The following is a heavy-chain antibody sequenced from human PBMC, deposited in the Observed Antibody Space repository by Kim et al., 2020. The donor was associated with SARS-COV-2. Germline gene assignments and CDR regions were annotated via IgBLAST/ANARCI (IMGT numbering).Heavy chain of an antibody. V-gene: IGHV3-33*06. CDR2: ASSDGSKT. CDR3: AKDSKGWAIDY. CDR1: GFTFSRYT. Sequence: GGSLRLSCAASGFTFSRYTMHWVRQAPGKGLEWVTVASSDGSKTFYVDSVKGRFTISRDNSKNMLYLEMNSLRAEDTAIYYCAKDSKGWAIDYWGQGTLV. J-gene: IGHJ4*02.